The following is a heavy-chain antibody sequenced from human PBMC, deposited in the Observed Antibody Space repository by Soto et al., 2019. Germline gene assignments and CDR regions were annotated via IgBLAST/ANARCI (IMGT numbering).Heavy chain of an antibody. CDR2: ISWDGSST. Sequence: EVELVESGGVVVQPGGSLRLSCAASGFTFDDYAMHWVRQAPGKGLEWVSLISWDGSSTYYADSVEGRFTISRDNSKNSLYLQMNSLRAEDTALYYCPKDPIVRGRAEYFQHWGQGTLVTVSS. CDR3: PKDPIVRGRAEYFQH. D-gene: IGHD1-26*01. CDR1: GFTFDDYA. J-gene: IGHJ1*01. V-gene: IGHV3-43D*04.